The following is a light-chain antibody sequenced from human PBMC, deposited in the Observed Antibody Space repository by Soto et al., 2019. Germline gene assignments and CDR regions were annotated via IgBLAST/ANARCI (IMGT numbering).Light chain of an antibody. J-gene: IGLJ1*01. CDR3: VAWDDSLSGYV. Sequence: QSVLTQPPSASGTPGQRVTISCSGSSSNIGSNYVYWYQQLPGTAPKLLIYRNNQRPSGVPDRFSGSKSGTSASLAISGLRSEDEPDYYCVAWDDSLSGYVFGTGTKLTVL. V-gene: IGLV1-47*01. CDR2: RNN. CDR1: SSNIGSNY.